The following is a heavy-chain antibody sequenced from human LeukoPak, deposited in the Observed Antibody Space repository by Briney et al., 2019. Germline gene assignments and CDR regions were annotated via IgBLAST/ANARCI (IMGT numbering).Heavy chain of an antibody. J-gene: IGHJ5*02. CDR3: AKAGGSHTRFDP. V-gene: IGHV3-23*01. CDR2: ISGSGGST. Sequence: GGSLRLSCAASGFTFSSYAMSWVRQAPGRGLEWVSAISGSGGSTYYADSVEGRFTISRDNSKNTLYLQMNSLRAEDTAVYYCAKAGGSHTRFDPWGQGTLVTVSS. CDR1: GFTFSSYA. D-gene: IGHD2-15*01.